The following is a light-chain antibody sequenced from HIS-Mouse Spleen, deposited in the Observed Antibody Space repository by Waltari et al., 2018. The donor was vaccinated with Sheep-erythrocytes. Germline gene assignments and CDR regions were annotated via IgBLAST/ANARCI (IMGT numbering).Light chain of an antibody. J-gene: IGKJ4*01. CDR3: MQALQTPLT. CDR1: QSLLHRNGYNY. CDR2: LGS. V-gene: IGKV2-28*01. Sequence: DIVMTQSPLSLPVTPGEPASLSCRSRQSLLHRNGYNYLDWYLQKPGQSPQPLIYLGSNRASGVPDRFSGSGSGTDFTLKISRVEAEDVGVYYCMQALQTPLTFGGGTKVEIK.